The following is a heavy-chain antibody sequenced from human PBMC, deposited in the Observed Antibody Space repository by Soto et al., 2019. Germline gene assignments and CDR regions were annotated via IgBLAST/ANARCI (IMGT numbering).Heavy chain of an antibody. V-gene: IGHV3-11*01. Sequence: GGSLRLSCAASGFTFSDYYMSWIRQAPGKGLEWVSYISSSGSTIYYADSVKGRFTISRDNAKNSLYLQMNSLRAEDTAVYYCARSMITFGGVTRARGAFDIWGQGTMVTVSS. CDR3: ARSMITFGGVTRARGAFDI. CDR1: GFTFSDYY. J-gene: IGHJ3*02. D-gene: IGHD3-16*01. CDR2: ISSSGSTI.